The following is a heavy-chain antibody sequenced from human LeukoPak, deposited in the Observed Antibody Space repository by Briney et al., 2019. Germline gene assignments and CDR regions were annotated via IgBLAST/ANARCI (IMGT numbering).Heavy chain of an antibody. V-gene: IGHV4-34*01. D-gene: IGHD3-10*01. CDR3: ARAHYYGSGSHDY. Sequence: SETLSLTCAVYGVSFSGYYRSWICQPPGKGLEWIGEINHSGSTNYNPSLKSRVTISVDTSKNQFSLKLSSVTAADTAVYYCARAHYYGSGSHDYWGQGTLLTVSS. CDR2: INHSGST. CDR1: GVSFSGYY. J-gene: IGHJ4*02.